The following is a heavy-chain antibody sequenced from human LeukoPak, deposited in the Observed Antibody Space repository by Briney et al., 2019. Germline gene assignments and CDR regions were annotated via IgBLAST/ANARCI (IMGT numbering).Heavy chain of an antibody. CDR2: IYYSGST. Sequence: SETLSLTCTVSGGSISSSSYYWGWIRQPPGKGLEWIGSIYYSGSTYYNPSLKSRVTISVDTSKNQFSLKLGSVTAADTAVYYCASLHYYHISGYLLWGQGTLVTVSS. CDR3: ASLHYYHISGYLL. D-gene: IGHD3-22*01. CDR1: GGSISSSSYY. J-gene: IGHJ4*02. V-gene: IGHV4-39*01.